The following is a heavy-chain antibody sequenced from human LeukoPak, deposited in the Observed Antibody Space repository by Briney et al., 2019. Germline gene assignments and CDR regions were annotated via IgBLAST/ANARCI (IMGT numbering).Heavy chain of an antibody. J-gene: IGHJ4*02. V-gene: IGHV4-39*01. D-gene: IGHD1/OR15-1a*01. CDR1: GGSISSSSYY. CDR3: VRHTGGTTLDY. Sequence: SETLSLTCTVSGGSISSSSYYWGWIRQSPGKGLEWIGSIYYSGSTYYNPSLKSRVTISVDTSKNQFSLKLSSVTAADTAVYYCVRHTGGTTLDYWGQGTQVTVSS. CDR2: IYYSGST.